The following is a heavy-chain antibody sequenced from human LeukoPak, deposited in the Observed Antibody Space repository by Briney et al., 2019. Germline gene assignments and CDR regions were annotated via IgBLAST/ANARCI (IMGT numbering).Heavy chain of an antibody. CDR3: ARGGEAETSPLDF. CDR2: INPNGGGT. J-gene: IGHJ4*02. CDR1: GYTFTGYY. V-gene: IGHV1-2*02. D-gene: IGHD3-16*01. Sequence: ASVNVSCKASGYTFTGYYMHWVRQAPGQGLGGVGWINPNGGGTNYAQNFQGRVTMTRDTSINTDYMEMKRVTSDDTAVYYCARGGEAETSPLDFWGQGTLVIVS.